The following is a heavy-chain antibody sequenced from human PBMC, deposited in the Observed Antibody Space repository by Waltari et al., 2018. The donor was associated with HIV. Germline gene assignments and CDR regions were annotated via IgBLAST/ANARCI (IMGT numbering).Heavy chain of an antibody. J-gene: IGHJ4*02. V-gene: IGHV3-15*01. CDR1: GFTFNNDW. Sequence: EAQLVESGGGLVKPGGSLRLSCAASGFTFNNDWLRWVRQAPGKGLEWVGRIKRKADGETTDYAAPVKGRVTISRDDSKSTLYLQMNSLKTEDTAVYYCTADTYDSSGYTHDYWGQGTLVTVSS. CDR3: TADTYDSSGYTHDY. CDR2: IKRKADGETT. D-gene: IGHD3-22*01.